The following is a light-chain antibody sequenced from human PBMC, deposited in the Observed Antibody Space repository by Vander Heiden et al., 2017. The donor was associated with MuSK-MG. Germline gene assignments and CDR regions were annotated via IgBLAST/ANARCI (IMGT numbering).Light chain of an antibody. CDR2: DVS. CDR1: SSDVVSYNY. V-gene: IGLV2-14*04. J-gene: IGLJ1*01. Sequence: ISCTGTSSDVVSYNYVSWYQQHPGKAPKLMIYDVSNRPSGVSNRFSGSTSGNTASLTISGLQAEDEADYYCSSYTSSSFYVFGTGTKVTVL. CDR3: SSYTSSSFYV.